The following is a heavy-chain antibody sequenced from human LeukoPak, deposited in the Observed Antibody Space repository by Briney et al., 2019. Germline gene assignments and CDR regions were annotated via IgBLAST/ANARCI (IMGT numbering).Heavy chain of an antibody. V-gene: IGHV3-21*01. D-gene: IGHD6-19*01. CDR3: ARGVAVAGTGFDP. CDR2: ISGSGAYI. Sequence: GGSLSLSCAASGFTFSNYNMNWVRQAPGKGLEWVSSISGSGAYIYYADSVKGRFTISRDNAKNSLYLQMISLRAEDTAVYYCARGVAVAGTGFDPWGQGTLVTVSS. J-gene: IGHJ5*02. CDR1: GFTFSNYN.